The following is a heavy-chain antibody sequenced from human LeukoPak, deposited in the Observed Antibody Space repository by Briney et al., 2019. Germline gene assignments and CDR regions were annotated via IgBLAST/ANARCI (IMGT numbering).Heavy chain of an antibody. CDR3: SKGANIGGDYGVFDH. CDR1: GFSFSSYG. J-gene: IGHJ4*02. V-gene: IGHV3-23*01. D-gene: IGHD4-17*01. CDR2: TNGGGDYT. Sequence: PGGSLRLSCAASGFSFSSYGMHWVRQAPGKGLEWVPSTNGGGDYTYYADSVRGRFSISRDNSDNTVYLQMSSLRADDTAVYYCSKGANIGGDYGVFDHWGQGTLVTVSS.